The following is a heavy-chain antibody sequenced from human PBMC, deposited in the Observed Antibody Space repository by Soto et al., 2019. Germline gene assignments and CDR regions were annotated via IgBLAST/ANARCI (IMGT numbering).Heavy chain of an antibody. Sequence: ASVKVSCXASGYTFTSYVINWVRQATGQGLEWMGWMNPNSGNTGYAQKFQGRVTMTRNTSISTAYMELSSLRSEDTAVYYCARPGLPYYYYYYMDVWGKGTTVTVSS. CDR3: ARPGLPYYYYYYMDV. D-gene: IGHD5-18*01. V-gene: IGHV1-8*01. J-gene: IGHJ6*03. CDR1: GYTFTSYV. CDR2: MNPNSGNT.